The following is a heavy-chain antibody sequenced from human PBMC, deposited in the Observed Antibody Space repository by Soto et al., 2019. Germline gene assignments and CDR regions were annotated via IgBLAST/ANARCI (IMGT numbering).Heavy chain of an antibody. CDR2: INAGNGNT. CDR3: ARGGKLRFLEWPRDDAFDI. Sequence: ASVKVSCKASGYTFTIYAMHWVRQAPGQRLEWMGWINAGNGNTKYSQKFQGRVTITRDTSASTAYMELSSLRSEDTAVYYCARGGKLRFLEWPRDDAFDIWGQGTMVTVSS. D-gene: IGHD3-3*01. CDR1: GYTFTIYA. J-gene: IGHJ3*02. V-gene: IGHV1-3*01.